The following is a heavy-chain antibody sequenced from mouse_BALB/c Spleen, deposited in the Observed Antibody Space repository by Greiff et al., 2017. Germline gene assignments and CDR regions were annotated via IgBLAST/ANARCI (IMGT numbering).Heavy chain of an antibody. J-gene: IGHJ2*01. CDR1: GFTFSSYA. D-gene: IGHD2-4*01. CDR2: ISSGGSYT. CDR3: ARHGNYDYDEAYFDY. V-gene: IGHV5-9-4*01. Sequence: EVQVVESGGGLVKPGGSLKLSCAASGFTFSSYAMSWVRQSPEKRLEWVAEISSGGSYTYYPDTVTGRFTISRDNAKNALYLEMSSLRSEDTAMYYCARHGNYDYDEAYFDYWGQGATLTVSS.